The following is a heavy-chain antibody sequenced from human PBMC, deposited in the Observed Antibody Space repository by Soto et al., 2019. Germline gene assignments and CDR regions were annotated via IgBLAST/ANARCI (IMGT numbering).Heavy chain of an antibody. J-gene: IGHJ4*02. D-gene: IGHD2-2*01. V-gene: IGHV1-18*01. CDR3: AIDPALNGNKAQRFDY. CDR1: GYTFTSYG. Sequence: QVQLVQSGAEVKKPGASVKVSCKVSGYTFTSYGISWVRQAPGQGLEWMGWISAYNGNTNYAQRLQGRVTLTTDTSTSTGYMERRSLRSDDTAVYFCAIDPALNGNKAQRFDYWGQGTLVTVSS. CDR2: ISAYNGNT.